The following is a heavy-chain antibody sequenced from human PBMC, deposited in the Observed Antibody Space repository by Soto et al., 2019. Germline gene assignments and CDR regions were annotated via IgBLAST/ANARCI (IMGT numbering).Heavy chain of an antibody. J-gene: IGHJ4*02. Sequence: ASVKVSCKASGYTFTSYYMHWVRQAPGQGLEWMGIINPSGGSTSYAQKFQGRVTMTRDTSTSTVYMELSSLRSEDTAVYYCARSGGPLGSGWNFYYWVQGPLVTVSS. D-gene: IGHD6-19*01. V-gene: IGHV1-46*01. CDR3: ARSGGPLGSGWNFYY. CDR2: INPSGGST. CDR1: GYTFTSYY.